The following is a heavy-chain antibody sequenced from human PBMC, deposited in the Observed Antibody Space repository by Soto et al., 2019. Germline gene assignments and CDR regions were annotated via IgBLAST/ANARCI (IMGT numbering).Heavy chain of an antibody. CDR3: ARDSSSCFDY. Sequence: QVQLVESGGGVVQPGRSLRLSCAASGFTFSSYGMHWVRQAPGKGLEWVAVIWYDGSNKYYADSVKGRFTNSRDNSKNTLYLQMNSLRAEDTAVYYCARDSSSCFDYWGQGTLVTVSS. D-gene: IGHD6-13*01. CDR1: GFTFSSYG. CDR2: IWYDGSNK. V-gene: IGHV3-33*01. J-gene: IGHJ4*02.